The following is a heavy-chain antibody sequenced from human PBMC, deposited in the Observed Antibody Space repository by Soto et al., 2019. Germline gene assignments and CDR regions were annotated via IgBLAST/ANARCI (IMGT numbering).Heavy chain of an antibody. Sequence: QVQLVQSGAEVKKPGSSVKVSCKASGGTFSSYAISWVRQAPGQGLEWMGGIIPIFGTASYAQKLQGRVTITADESTSTAYMELSSLRSEDTAVYYCARPNRIERGPRYYYGMDVWGQGTTVTVSS. CDR1: GGTFSSYA. V-gene: IGHV1-69*01. CDR3: ARPNRIERGPRYYYGMDV. CDR2: IIPIFGTA. D-gene: IGHD2-15*01. J-gene: IGHJ6*02.